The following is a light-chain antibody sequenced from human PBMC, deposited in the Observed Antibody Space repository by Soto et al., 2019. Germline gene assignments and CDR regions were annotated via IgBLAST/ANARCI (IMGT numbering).Light chain of an antibody. CDR1: QGINTY. CDR3: QQRSNWPIT. Sequence: EIVLTQSPATLSVSPGERATLSCRASQGINTYLAWYQQKPGQAPRLLIYDASNRAKGIPARFSGSGPGTDFTLTISSLEPEDFAVYYCQQRSNWPITFGQGTRLEIK. CDR2: DAS. V-gene: IGKV3D-11*01. J-gene: IGKJ5*01.